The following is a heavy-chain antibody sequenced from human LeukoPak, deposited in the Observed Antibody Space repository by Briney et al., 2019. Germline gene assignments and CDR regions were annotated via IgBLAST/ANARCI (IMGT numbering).Heavy chain of an antibody. V-gene: IGHV4-39*01. CDR3: ARQVYSITAHDDWYFDL. D-gene: IGHD6-6*01. J-gene: IGHJ2*01. Sequence: PPETLSLTCTVFGGSISSRSYYWGWIRQPPGKGLEYIGNIYYSGSTCQNPSLKSRVTISVDTSKHQLSLKLSTVTAADTAVYYCARQVYSITAHDDWYFDLWGGGTWRTVSS. CDR1: GGSISSRSYY. CDR2: IYYSGST.